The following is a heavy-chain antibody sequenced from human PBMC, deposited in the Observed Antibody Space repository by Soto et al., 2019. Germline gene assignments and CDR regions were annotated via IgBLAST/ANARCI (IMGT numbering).Heavy chain of an antibody. Sequence: SQTRSLTCTVSGDSISMYYWSWIRQPPGKGLEWIGYIYHSGSTYYNPSLKSRVTISVDRSKNQFSLKLSSVTAEDTAVYYCARGPSPWGQGNLVTVSS. J-gene: IGHJ4*02. CDR3: ARGPSP. V-gene: IGHV4-30-2*01. CDR2: IYHSGST. CDR1: GDSISMYY.